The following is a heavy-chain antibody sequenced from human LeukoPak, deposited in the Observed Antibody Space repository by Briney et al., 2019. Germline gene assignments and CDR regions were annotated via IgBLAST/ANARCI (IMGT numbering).Heavy chain of an antibody. J-gene: IGHJ3*02. V-gene: IGHV1-58*01. D-gene: IGHD3-16*01. Sequence: GASVKVSCKASGFTFTSSAVQWVRQARGQRLEWIGWIVVGSGNTNYAQKFQERVTITRDMSTSTAYMELSSLRSEDTAVFYCTRGGGDDAFDIWGQGTMVTVSS. CDR3: TRGGGDDAFDI. CDR1: GFTFTSSA. CDR2: IVVGSGNT.